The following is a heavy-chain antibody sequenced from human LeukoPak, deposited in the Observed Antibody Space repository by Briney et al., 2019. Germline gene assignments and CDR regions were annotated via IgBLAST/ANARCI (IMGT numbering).Heavy chain of an antibody. V-gene: IGHV1-2*02. Sequence: ASVKVSCKASGGTFSSYAISWVRQAPGQGLEWMGWINLNSTGTNYAQNFQGRVTMTRDTSTNTAYMELTRLRSDDTAVFYCARDGGSAKQDAFDIWGQGTMVTVSS. J-gene: IGHJ3*02. D-gene: IGHD3-10*01. CDR3: ARDGGSAKQDAFDI. CDR1: GGTFSSYA. CDR2: INLNSTGT.